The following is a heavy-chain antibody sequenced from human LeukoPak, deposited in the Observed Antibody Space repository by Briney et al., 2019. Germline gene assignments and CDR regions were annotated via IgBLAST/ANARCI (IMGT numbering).Heavy chain of an antibody. CDR2: ISSSGSTI. J-gene: IGHJ6*04. D-gene: IGHD3-10*02. V-gene: IGHV3-48*03. Sequence: PGGSLRLSCAASGFTLSSYEMNWARQAPGKGLEWVSYISSSGSTIYYADSVKGRFTISRDNAKNSLYLQMNSLRAEDTAVYYCAELGITMIGGVWGKGTTVTISS. CDR3: AELGITMIGGV. CDR1: GFTLSSYE.